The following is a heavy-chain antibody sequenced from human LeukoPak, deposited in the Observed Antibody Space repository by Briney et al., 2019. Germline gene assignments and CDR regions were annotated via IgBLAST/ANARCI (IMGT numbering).Heavy chain of an antibody. D-gene: IGHD2-15*01. J-gene: IGHJ4*02. CDR2: ISGSGSST. Sequence: PGGSLRLSCAASGFTFTSYAMNWVRQAPGKGLEWVSTISGSGSSTYYVDSVKGRFTISRDNSKNTLYLQMNSLRAEDTAVYYCVKGALGYCSGGSCYGPVYWGQGTLVTVSS. CDR3: VKGALGYCSGGSCYGPVY. CDR1: GFTFTSYA. V-gene: IGHV3-23*01.